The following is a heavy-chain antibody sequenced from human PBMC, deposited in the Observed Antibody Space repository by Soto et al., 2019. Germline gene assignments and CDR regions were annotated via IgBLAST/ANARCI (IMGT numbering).Heavy chain of an antibody. J-gene: IGHJ6*02. CDR1: GYTFTSYG. Sequence: QVQLVQSGAEVKKPWASVKVSCKASGYTFTSYGISWVRPAPGQGLEWMGWISPYNGNTNCAQKLQVRGTVTTYTSTITGYMDLRSMSSDGTAVYYCARGIGGVFGVDYYYGMDVWGQANTVTVSS. CDR3: ARGIGGVFGVDYYYGMDV. D-gene: IGHD3-16*01. CDR2: ISPYNGNT. V-gene: IGHV1-18*01.